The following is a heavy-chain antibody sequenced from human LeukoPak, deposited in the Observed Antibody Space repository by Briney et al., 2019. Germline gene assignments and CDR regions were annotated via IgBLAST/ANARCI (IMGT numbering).Heavy chain of an antibody. D-gene: IGHD1-26*01. Sequence: SETLSLTCTVSGGSISSYYWSWIRQPPGKGLEWIAYIYNSGSTIYNPSLKSRVTISVDTSNNQFSMKLSSVTAADTAVYYCARLRGATMDLDSWGQGTLVTVSS. V-gene: IGHV4-4*09. CDR1: GGSISSYY. CDR3: ARLRGATMDLDS. J-gene: IGHJ4*02. CDR2: IYNSGST.